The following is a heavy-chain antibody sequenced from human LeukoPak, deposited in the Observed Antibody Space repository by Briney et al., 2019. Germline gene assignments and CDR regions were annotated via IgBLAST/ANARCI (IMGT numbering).Heavy chain of an antibody. CDR2: IYPGDSDT. CDR1: GYSFTSHW. V-gene: IGHV5-51*01. Sequence: GESLKISCKGSGYSFTSHWIGWVRQMPGKGLEWMGTIYPGDSDTRYSPSFEGQVSFSADKSISTAYLQWSSLKASDTAMYYCARRGTDFDYWGQGTLVTVSS. J-gene: IGHJ4*02. CDR3: ARRGTDFDY.